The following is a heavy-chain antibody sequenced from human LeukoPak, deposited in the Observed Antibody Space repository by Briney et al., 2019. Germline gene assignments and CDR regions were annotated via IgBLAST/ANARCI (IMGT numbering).Heavy chain of an antibody. CDR2: ISGSGGST. Sequence: PGGSLRLSCAASGFTFDSYAMSWVRQAPGKGLEWVSSISGSGGSTYYVDSVKGRFTISRDNSKDTLYLQMNSLRAEGTAIYYCAKDFEWPTVVTALFDAFDMWGQGTMVTVSS. CDR1: GFTFDSYA. V-gene: IGHV3-23*01. J-gene: IGHJ3*02. D-gene: IGHD2-21*02. CDR3: AKDFEWPTVVTALFDAFDM.